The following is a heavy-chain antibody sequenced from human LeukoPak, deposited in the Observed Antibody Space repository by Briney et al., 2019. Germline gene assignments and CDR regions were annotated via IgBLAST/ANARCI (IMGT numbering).Heavy chain of an antibody. V-gene: IGHV3-21*01. Sequence: GGSLRLSCAASGVTCSVYSMNGVREAPGEGLEWGWSISSSSSYIYYADSLKGRLTISRDNAKNSLYLQMNSLRAEDTAVYYCAASYSRSWTRFDYWGQGTLVAVSS. CDR2: ISSSSSYI. CDR1: GVTCSVYS. CDR3: AASYSRSWTRFDY. J-gene: IGHJ4*02. D-gene: IGHD6-13*01.